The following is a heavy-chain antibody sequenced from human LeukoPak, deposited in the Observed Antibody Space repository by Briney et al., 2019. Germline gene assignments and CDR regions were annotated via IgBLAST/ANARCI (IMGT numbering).Heavy chain of an antibody. CDR1: GFTFSPYW. CDR3: ARLAPYYGTGII. V-gene: IGHV3-7*01. CDR2: IKEDGSDE. Sequence: PGGSLRLSCAASGFTFSPYWMSWVRQAPGKGLEWVATIKEDGSDEYSVDSVKGRFTVSRDNAKNSLFLQMSSLRVEDTAVYYCARLAPYYGTGIIWGQGTVVTVSS. D-gene: IGHD3-10*01. J-gene: IGHJ3*02.